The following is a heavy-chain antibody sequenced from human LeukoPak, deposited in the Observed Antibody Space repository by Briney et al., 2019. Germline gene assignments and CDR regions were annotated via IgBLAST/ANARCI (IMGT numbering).Heavy chain of an antibody. CDR3: AKAGYTSSWPLDY. CDR2: LSGSGSTT. CDR1: GFTFSSDG. J-gene: IGHJ4*02. D-gene: IGHD6-13*01. Sequence: GGSLRLSCAASGFTFSSDGMSWVRQAPGKGLEWVSALSGSGSTTYYADSVKGRFTISRDNSKSTLFLEMNSLRVEDTAVYYCAKAGYTSSWPLDYWGQGTQVTVSS. V-gene: IGHV3-23*01.